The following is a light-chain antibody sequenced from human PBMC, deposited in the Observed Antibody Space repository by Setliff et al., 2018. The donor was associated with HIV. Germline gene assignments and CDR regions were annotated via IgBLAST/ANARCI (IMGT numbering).Light chain of an antibody. Sequence: QSVLTQPASVSGSPGQSITIPCTGTSSDVGSFKLVSWYQQYPGKAPRVLIYEVSKRPSGISGRFSGSVSDNTASLKISGLQSEDEADYYCCAYAGSYVFGTGTKVTVL. CDR3: CAYAGSYV. J-gene: IGLJ1*01. CDR1: SSDVGSFKL. CDR2: EVS. V-gene: IGLV2-23*02.